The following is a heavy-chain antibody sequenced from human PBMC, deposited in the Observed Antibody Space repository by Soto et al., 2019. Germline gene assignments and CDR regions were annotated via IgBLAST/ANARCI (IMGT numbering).Heavy chain of an antibody. CDR1: GFTFSPYA. J-gene: IGHJ6*02. D-gene: IGHD3-16*01. CDR2: ISGSGGNT. CDR3: AKGLRRLLRTQYYYGLDV. V-gene: IGHV3-23*01. Sequence: XGSLRLSCSASGFTFSPYAMTWVRQAPGRGLEWVSSISGSGGNTNYADSVKGRFTVSRDNSKRTLSLQMNSLTEEDAAIYYCAKGLRRLLRTQYYYGLDVWGRGNTVTVSS.